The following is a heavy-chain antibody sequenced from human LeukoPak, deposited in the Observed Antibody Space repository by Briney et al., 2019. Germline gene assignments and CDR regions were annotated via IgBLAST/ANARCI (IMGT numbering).Heavy chain of an antibody. CDR2: MNPNSGNT. CDR1: GYTFTSYD. J-gene: IGHJ5*02. V-gene: IGHV1-8*01. Sequence: ASVKVSCKASGYTFTSYDINWVRQATGQGLEWMGWMNPNSGNTGYAQKFQGRVTMTRNTSISTAYMVLSSLRSEDTAVYYCAREDCSGGSCYPLWFDPWGQGTLVTVSS. CDR3: AREDCSGGSCYPLWFDP. D-gene: IGHD2-15*01.